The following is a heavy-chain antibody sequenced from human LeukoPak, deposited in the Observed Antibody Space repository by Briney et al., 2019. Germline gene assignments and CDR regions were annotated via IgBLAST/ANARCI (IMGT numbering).Heavy chain of an antibody. V-gene: IGHV3-7*03. D-gene: IGHD2-15*01. CDR1: GFTFSAHY. J-gene: IGHJ5*02. CDR3: ARVVVGNNIWLDP. Sequence: PGGSLRLSCAASGFTFSAHYMTWVRQAPGKGLEWVATIKEDESDKSYVDSVKGRFTISRDDAKNLVYLQMNSPRAEDTAVYYCARVVVGNNIWLDPWGQGALVTVSP. CDR2: IKEDESDK.